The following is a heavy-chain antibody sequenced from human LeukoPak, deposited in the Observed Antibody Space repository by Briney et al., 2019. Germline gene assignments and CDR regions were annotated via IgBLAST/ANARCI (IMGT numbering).Heavy chain of an antibody. CDR2: LSGRGDST. J-gene: IGHJ4*02. Sequence: GGSLRLSCAASGFTFSSYSMNWVRQAPGKGLEWVSSLSGRGDSTYYADSVKGRFTISRDSSKNTLFLQMNDLTVEDTARYYCARRPGNWGQGILVTVSS. CDR1: GFTFSSYS. D-gene: IGHD1-14*01. CDR3: ARRPGN. V-gene: IGHV3-23*01.